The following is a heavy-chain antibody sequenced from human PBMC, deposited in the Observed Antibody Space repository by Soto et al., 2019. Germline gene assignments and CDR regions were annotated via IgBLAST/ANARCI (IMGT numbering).Heavy chain of an antibody. D-gene: IGHD5-18*01. Sequence: QVQLVQSGAEVKKPGSSVKVSCQASGGIFSSNAISWVRQAPGQGLEWMGGILPIFDTTHYAQKFQGRVTITADESTSTAYMELSSLKSEXXXXXYCATGGRGYSSAPRFYFEYWGQGTLVTVSS. CDR3: ATGGRGYSSAPRFYFEY. CDR1: GGIFSSNA. CDR2: ILPIFDTT. J-gene: IGHJ4*02. V-gene: IGHV1-69*01.